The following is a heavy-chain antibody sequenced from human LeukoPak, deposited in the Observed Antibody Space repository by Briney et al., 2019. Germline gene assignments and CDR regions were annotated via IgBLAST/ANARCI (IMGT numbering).Heavy chain of an antibody. Sequence: GGSLRLSCAASGFTFSSYWMHWVRQAPGKGLVWVSRINSDGSSTSYADSVKGRFTISRDNAKNTLYLQMNSLRAEDTAVYYCAIAGAVVPAVYFDYWGQGTLVTVSS. CDR1: GFTFSSYW. J-gene: IGHJ4*02. V-gene: IGHV3-74*01. D-gene: IGHD2-2*01. CDR3: AIAGAVVPAVYFDY. CDR2: INSDGSST.